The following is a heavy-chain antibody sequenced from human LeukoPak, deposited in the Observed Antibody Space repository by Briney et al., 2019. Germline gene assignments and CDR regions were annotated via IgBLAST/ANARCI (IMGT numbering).Heavy chain of an antibody. D-gene: IGHD3-10*01. CDR2: IWHDGNNK. Sequence: GGSLRLSCAASGFTFSTSGMHWVRQAPGKGLEWVASIWHDGNNKYYEDSVKGRFTISRDNSKNTMYLQMNSLRAEDTAVFYCAKDLHYYASGSYYAWGQGTLVTVSS. CDR3: AKDLHYYASGSYYA. CDR1: GFTFSTSG. J-gene: IGHJ5*02. V-gene: IGHV3-30*02.